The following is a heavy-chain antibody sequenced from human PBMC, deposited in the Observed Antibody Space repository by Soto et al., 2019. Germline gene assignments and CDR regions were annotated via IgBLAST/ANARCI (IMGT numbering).Heavy chain of an antibody. V-gene: IGHV1-18*01. CDR3: ARLATGFDY. CDR1: GYTFTSYG. J-gene: IGHJ4*02. CDR2: ISAYNGNT. D-gene: IGHD5-12*01. Sequence: QVQLVQSGAEVKKPGASVKVSCKASGYTFTSYGISWVRKAPGQGLEWMGWISAYNGNTNYAQKLQGRATMTTDKSTSTAYIELRSLRYDDTAAYYCARLATGFDYWGQGTLVTVSS.